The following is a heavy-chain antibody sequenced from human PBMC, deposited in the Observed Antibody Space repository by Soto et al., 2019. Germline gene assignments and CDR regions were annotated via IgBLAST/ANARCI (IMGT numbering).Heavy chain of an antibody. CDR2: ISPSSSFL. D-gene: IGHD3-10*01. Sequence: EVQLVESGGGLVKPGGSLSLSCAASGFSFRSYYMNWVRQAPGRGLEWVSSISPSSSFLNYADSGTGRFTISRDNAKSSVNLQMNSLRGEDTAVYYCARVGTDYGSGSPYYSDYWGQGTLVNVSS. CDR1: GFSFRSYY. V-gene: IGHV3-21*06. CDR3: ARVGTDYGSGSPYYSDY. J-gene: IGHJ4*02.